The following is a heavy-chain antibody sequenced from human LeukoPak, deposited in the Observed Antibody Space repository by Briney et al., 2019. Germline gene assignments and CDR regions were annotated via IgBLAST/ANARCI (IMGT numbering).Heavy chain of an antibody. V-gene: IGHV5-51*01. CDR2: IYPGDSDT. J-gene: IGHJ4*01. CDR3: ARQLDHGDYDY. CDR1: GYSFTNYW. D-gene: IGHD4-17*01. Sequence: GESLKISCQASGYSFTNYWIGWVRQMPGKGLEWMGIIYPGDSDTRYSPSFQGQVTVSADKSITTAYLQWSSLKASDTAMYYCARQLDHGDYDYWGQGTQVTVSS.